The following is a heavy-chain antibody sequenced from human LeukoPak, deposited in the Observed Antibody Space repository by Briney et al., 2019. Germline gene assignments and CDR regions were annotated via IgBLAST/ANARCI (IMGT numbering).Heavy chain of an antibody. CDR2: IYTSGST. J-gene: IGHJ6*02. CDR3: ARYRIRGGSSGWSGYYYYYYGMDV. CDR1: GGSISSYY. D-gene: IGHD6-19*01. V-gene: IGHV4-4*07. Sequence: SETLSLTCTVSGGSISSYYWSWIRQPAGKGLEWIGRIYTSGSTNYNPSLKSRVTMSVDTSKNQFSLKLSSVTAADTAVYYCARYRIRGGSSGWSGYYYYYYGMDVWGQGTTVTVSS.